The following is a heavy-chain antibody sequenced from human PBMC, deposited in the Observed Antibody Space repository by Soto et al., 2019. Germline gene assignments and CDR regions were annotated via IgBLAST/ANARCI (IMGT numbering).Heavy chain of an antibody. D-gene: IGHD6-13*01. V-gene: IGHV1-69*02. CDR1: GGSLSSYP. J-gene: IGHJ5*02. CDR3: ARPVEAAVGYHWFDP. Sequence: QVLLVQSGAELKKPGSSLKVSCKASGGSLSSYPISWLRQAPGQGLEWMGRIIPFLDKTDYAQKYQGRVTFTADNSTTTVDLELSSLTSDDTAVYYCARPVEAAVGYHWFDPWGQGTLVTVSS. CDR2: IIPFLDKT.